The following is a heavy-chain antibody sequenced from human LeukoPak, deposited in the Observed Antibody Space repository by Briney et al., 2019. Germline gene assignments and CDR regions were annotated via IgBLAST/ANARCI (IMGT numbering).Heavy chain of an antibody. CDR3: ARAMYRGNYYADALNI. J-gene: IGHJ3*02. CDR2: IYTSGST. Sequence: PSETLSLTCTVSGDSISSGAYYWSWIRQPAGKGLEWIGRIYTSGSTNYNPSLKTRVTISVDTSKNQFSLKLSSVTAADTAVYYCARAMYRGNYYADALNIWGQGTMVTVSA. D-gene: IGHD1-7*01. CDR1: GDSISSGAYY. V-gene: IGHV4-61*02.